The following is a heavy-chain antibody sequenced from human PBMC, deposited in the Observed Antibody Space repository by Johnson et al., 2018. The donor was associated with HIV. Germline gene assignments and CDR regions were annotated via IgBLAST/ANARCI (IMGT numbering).Heavy chain of an antibody. CDR3: AKEGTIFGVIIAVSKAAFDI. CDR1: GFTFRDHY. CDR2: ISYDGNNT. Sequence: VQLVESGGGLVKPGGPLRLSCVASGFTFRDHYMSWIRQAPGKGLEWVAVISYDGNNTYYTDSVKGRFTISRDTSKNTLYLQMNRLRDDDTAVYYCAKEGTIFGVIIAVSKAAFDIWGQGTMVTVSA. D-gene: IGHD3-3*01. J-gene: IGHJ3*02. V-gene: IGHV3-30*18.